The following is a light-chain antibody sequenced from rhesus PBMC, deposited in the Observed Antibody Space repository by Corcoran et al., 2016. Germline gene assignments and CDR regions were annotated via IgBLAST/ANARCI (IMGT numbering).Light chain of an antibody. J-gene: IGKJ1*01. CDR1: QNIGGY. V-gene: IGKV3-24*04. Sequence: EIVLTQSPDTLALSPGGRATLSCRASQNIGGYLAWYQQKPGQIPRLLIYGASARASGIPDRFSGSGYGTEFTLTISSLEPEDVGVYFCLQNSTRPRTFGLGTKVEIK. CDR3: LQNSTRPRT. CDR2: GAS.